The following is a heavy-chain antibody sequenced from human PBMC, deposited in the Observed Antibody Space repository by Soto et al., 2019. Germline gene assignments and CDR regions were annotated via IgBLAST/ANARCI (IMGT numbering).Heavy chain of an antibody. CDR1: GGSVSSGSYY. CDR3: ARARRDFWSGYSNPPFDY. CDR2: IYYSGST. Sequence: PSETLSLTCTVSGGSVSSGSYYWSWIRQPPGKGLEWIGYIYYSGSTNYNPSLKSRVTISVDTSKNQFSLKLSSVTAADTAVYYCARARRDFWSGYSNPPFDYWGQGTLVTVSS. V-gene: IGHV4-61*01. J-gene: IGHJ4*02. D-gene: IGHD3-3*01.